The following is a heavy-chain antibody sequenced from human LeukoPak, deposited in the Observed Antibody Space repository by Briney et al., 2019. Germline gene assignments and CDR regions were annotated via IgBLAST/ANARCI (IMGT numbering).Heavy chain of an antibody. CDR3: AKDQGSLTRSWYTGY. CDR2: INPYSGDT. D-gene: IGHD6-13*01. Sequence: ASVKVSCKASGYTFTGYHIHWVRQAPGQGLEWMGRINPYSGDTNFAQKFQGGVTMTRDTSITTAYMDLSSLTPDDTAVYFCAKDQGSLTRSWYTGYWGQGTQVTVSS. CDR1: GYTFTGYH. V-gene: IGHV1-2*06. J-gene: IGHJ4*02.